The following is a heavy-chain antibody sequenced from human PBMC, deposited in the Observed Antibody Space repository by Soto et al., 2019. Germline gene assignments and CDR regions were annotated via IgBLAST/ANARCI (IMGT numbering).Heavy chain of an antibody. CDR3: AHTKDSSGFLTS. CDR2: IHWNDDK. Sequence: SGPTLVNPTQTLTLTCSFSGFSLSAYGVRVIWFRQPPGETLEWLALIHWNDDKRYSPYLKSRLTITKDTSKNQVVLTLTNLDPLDTGTYFCAHTKDSSGFLTSWGQGILVTVSS. V-gene: IGHV2-5*01. D-gene: IGHD3-22*01. J-gene: IGHJ5*02. CDR1: GFSLSAYGVR.